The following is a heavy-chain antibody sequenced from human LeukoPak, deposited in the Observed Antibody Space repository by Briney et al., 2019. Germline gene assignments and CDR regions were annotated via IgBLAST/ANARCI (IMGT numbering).Heavy chain of an antibody. CDR2: IYYTGST. Sequence: SETLSLTCTVSGGSISGYHWVWIRQPPGKGLEWIGNIYYTGSTSYNPSLRSRVTISVDPSKNQFSLRLASVTAADTAVYYCARDRPSSLWFDAFDIWGQGTVVTVSS. CDR3: ARDRPSSLWFDAFDI. V-gene: IGHV4-59*04. D-gene: IGHD2-21*01. CDR1: GGSISGYH. J-gene: IGHJ3*02.